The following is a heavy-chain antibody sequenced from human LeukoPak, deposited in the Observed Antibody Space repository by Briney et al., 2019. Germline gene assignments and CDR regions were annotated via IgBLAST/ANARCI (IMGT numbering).Heavy chain of an antibody. D-gene: IGHD4/OR15-4a*01. V-gene: IGHV3-72*01. CDR3: TRSMYGEGRRIIDFDY. J-gene: IGHJ4*02. CDR1: GFTFSDHY. Sequence: GGSLRLSCAASGFTFSDHYIDWVHQAPGKGLEWVGRSRNKVNSYTTAYAASVIGRFTVSRDDLSATVYLQMNSLKTEDTAVYYCTRSMYGEGRRIIDFDYWGQGTLLTVSS. CDR2: SRNKVNSYTT.